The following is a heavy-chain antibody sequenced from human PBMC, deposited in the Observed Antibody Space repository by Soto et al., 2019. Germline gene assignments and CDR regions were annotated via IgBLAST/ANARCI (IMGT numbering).Heavy chain of an antibody. J-gene: IGHJ4*02. CDR3: AKDNRAERGAFDY. CDR1: GFTFDDFA. Sequence: EVQLVESGGGLVQPGRSLRLSCAASGFTFDDFAMHWVRQAPGKGLEWVSGISWNSAMIGYADSVKGRFTISRDNAKNSLYLQMKSLGPEDTGLYFCAKDNRAERGAFDYWGQGTLVSVFS. CDR2: ISWNSAMI. V-gene: IGHV3-9*01. D-gene: IGHD1-1*01.